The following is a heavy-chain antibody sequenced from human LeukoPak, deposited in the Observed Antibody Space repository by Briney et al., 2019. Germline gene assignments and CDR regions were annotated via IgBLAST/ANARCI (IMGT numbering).Heavy chain of an antibody. Sequence: GASVKVSCKASGYTFTSYGISWVRQAPGQGLEWMGWISAYNGNTNYAQKLQGRVTMTTDTSTSTAYMELRSLRPDDTAVYYCARGVSSCYYGYFDYWGQGTLVTVFS. V-gene: IGHV1-18*01. CDR2: ISAYNGNT. CDR3: ARGVSSCYYGYFDY. J-gene: IGHJ4*02. D-gene: IGHD3-22*01. CDR1: GYTFTSYG.